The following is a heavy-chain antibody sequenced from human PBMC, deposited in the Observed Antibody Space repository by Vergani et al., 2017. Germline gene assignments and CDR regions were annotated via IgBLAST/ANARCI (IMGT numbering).Heavy chain of an antibody. CDR1: GFTFSDYY. D-gene: IGHD4-17*01. CDR2: ISSSSSYT. V-gene: IGHV3-11*06. Sequence: QVQLVESGGGLVKPGGSLRLSCAASGFTFSDYYMSWIRQAPGKGLEWVSYISSSSSYTNYADSVKGRFTISRDNSKNSLYLQMNSLRAEDTAVYYCARDVNGETYYFDYWGQGTLVTVS. J-gene: IGHJ4*02. CDR3: ARDVNGETYYFDY.